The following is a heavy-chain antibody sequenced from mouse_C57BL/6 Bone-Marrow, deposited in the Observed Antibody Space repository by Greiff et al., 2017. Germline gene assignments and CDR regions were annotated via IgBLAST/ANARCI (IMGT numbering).Heavy chain of an antibody. CDR2: IHPTSGST. Sequence: QVQLQQPGAELVKPGASVKLSCKASGYTFTSYWMHWVKQRPGQGLEWIGMIHPTSGSTNYNEKFKSKATLTVDKSSSTAYMQLSSLTSEDSAVCCCAREATAPGDFDDWGKGTTLTVSS. D-gene: IGHD1-2*01. CDR1: GYTFTSYW. V-gene: IGHV1-64*01. J-gene: IGHJ2*01. CDR3: AREATAPGDFDD.